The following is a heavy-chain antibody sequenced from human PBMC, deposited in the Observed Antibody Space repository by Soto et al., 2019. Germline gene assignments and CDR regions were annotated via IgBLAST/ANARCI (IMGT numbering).Heavy chain of an antibody. J-gene: IGHJ6*02. V-gene: IGHV3-15*01. CDR2: IKSETDGGTT. CDR1: GFTFRKAW. Sequence: EGQLLESGGGLVEPGGSLRLSCAASGFTFRKAWMTWVRQAPGKGLEWVGRIKSETDGGTTDFTAPVKGRFTISRDDSKNTLYLQMNSLNTEDTAVYYCTTDALYYFGMDVWGQGTTVTVSS. CDR3: TTDALYYFGMDV.